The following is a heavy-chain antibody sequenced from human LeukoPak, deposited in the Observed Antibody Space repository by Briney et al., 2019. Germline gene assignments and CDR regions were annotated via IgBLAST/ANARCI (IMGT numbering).Heavy chain of an antibody. D-gene: IGHD6-6*01. CDR3: ARAIAARLGKDY. CDR2: INPSGGST. J-gene: IGHJ4*02. CDR1: GYTFTSYN. Sequence: ASVKVSCKASGYTFTSYNMHGVRQTPEQGLERMGIINPSGGSTSYAQKFQGRVTMTRDMSTSTVYMELSSLRSEDTAVYYCARAIAARLGKDYWGQGTLVTVSS. V-gene: IGHV1-46*01.